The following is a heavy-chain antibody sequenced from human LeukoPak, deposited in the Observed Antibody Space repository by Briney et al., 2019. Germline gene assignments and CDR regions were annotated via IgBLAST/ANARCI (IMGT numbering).Heavy chain of an antibody. CDR3: ASQMYYDFWSGYYKVHWFDP. Sequence: GASVKVSCKASGYTFTGYYMHWVRQAPGQGLEWMGWINPNSGGTNYAQKFQGRVTMTRDTSISTAYMELSRLRSDDTAVYYCASQMYYDFWSGYYKVHWFDPWGQGTLVTVSS. CDR2: INPNSGGT. CDR1: GYTFTGYY. D-gene: IGHD3-3*01. J-gene: IGHJ5*02. V-gene: IGHV1-2*02.